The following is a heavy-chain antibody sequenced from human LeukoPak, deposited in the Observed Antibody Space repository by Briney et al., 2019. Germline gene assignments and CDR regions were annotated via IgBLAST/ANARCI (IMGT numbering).Heavy chain of an antibody. CDR3: AKERHSYGQGCYFDY. D-gene: IGHD5-18*01. J-gene: IGHJ4*02. V-gene: IGHV3-30*02. Sequence: GGSLRLSCTAYEFTFSSYGMHWVRQAPGKGLEWVAFIRYDGTNIYYADSMKGRFTISRDNSKNTLHLQMNSLRAEDTAVYYCAKERHSYGQGCYFDYWGQGTLVTVSS. CDR1: EFTFSSYG. CDR2: IRYDGTNI.